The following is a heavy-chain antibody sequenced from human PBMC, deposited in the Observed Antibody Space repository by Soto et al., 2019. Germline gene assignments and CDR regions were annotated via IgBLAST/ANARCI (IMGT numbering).Heavy chain of an antibody. Sequence: QVQLVQSGAEVKKPGASVKVSCKASGYTFTSYAMHWVRQAPGQRLEWMGWINAGNGNTKYSQKFQGRVTITRDTSASTAYMELSSLRSEDTAVYYCARDPSAGAVPYFDYWGQGTLVTVSS. J-gene: IGHJ4*02. D-gene: IGHD3-10*01. CDR2: INAGNGNT. CDR3: ARDPSAGAVPYFDY. CDR1: GYTFTSYA. V-gene: IGHV1-3*01.